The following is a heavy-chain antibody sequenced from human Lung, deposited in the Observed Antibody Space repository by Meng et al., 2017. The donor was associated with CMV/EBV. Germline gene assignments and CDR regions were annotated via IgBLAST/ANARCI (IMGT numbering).Heavy chain of an antibody. D-gene: IGHD5-12*01. CDR3: ARDTGYDDAFDI. V-gene: IGHV3-7*01. Sequence: GESLKISCAASGFTFSNAWMTWVRQAPGKGLEWVANIKQDGSEKYYVDSVKGRFTISRDNAKNSLYLQMNSLRTEDTAVYYCARDTGYDDAFDIWGQGTMVTVSS. J-gene: IGHJ3*02. CDR1: GFTFSNAW. CDR2: IKQDGSEK.